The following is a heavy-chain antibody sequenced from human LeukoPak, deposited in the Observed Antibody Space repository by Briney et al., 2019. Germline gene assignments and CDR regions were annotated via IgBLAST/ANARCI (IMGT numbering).Heavy chain of an antibody. CDR1: GYTFTSYG. D-gene: IGHD1/OR15-1a*01. Sequence: ASVKVSCKASGYTFTSYGISWVRQAPGQGLEWMGWISAYNGNTNYAQKLQGRVTMTTDTSTSTAYMELRSLRSDDTAVYYCARARGKLGITGTYWFDPWGQGTLVTVSS. V-gene: IGHV1-18*01. CDR2: ISAYNGNT. CDR3: ARARGKLGITGTYWFDP. J-gene: IGHJ5*02.